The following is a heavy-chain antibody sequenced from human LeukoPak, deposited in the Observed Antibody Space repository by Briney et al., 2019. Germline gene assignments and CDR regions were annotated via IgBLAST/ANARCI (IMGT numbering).Heavy chain of an antibody. J-gene: IGHJ4*02. CDR2: INHSGST. CDR1: GGSFSGYY. V-gene: IGHV4-34*01. D-gene: IGHD4-17*01. Sequence: SETLSLTCAVYGGSFSGYYWSWVRQPPGKGLEWVGEINHSGSTNYNPSLKSQVTISVDTSKNQLSLKLSSVTAADTAVYYCARSSVTLDYWGQGTLVTVSS. CDR3: ARSSVTLDY.